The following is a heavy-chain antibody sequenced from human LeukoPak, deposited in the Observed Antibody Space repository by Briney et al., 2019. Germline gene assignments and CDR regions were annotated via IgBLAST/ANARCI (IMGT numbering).Heavy chain of an antibody. V-gene: IGHV3-74*01. CDR1: GFTFSSYW. J-gene: IGHJ4*02. CDR2: INSDGSST. CDR3: ARDTVDTAMVIFY. Sequence: PGGSLRLSCAASGFTFSSYWMHWVRQAPGKGLVWVSRINSDGSSTSYADSVKGRFTISRDNAKNSLYLQMNGLRAEDTAVYYCARDTVDTAMVIFYWGQGTLVTVSS. D-gene: IGHD5-18*01.